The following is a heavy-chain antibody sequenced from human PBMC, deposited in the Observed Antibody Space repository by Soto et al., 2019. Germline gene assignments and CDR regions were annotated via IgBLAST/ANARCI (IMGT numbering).Heavy chain of an antibody. CDR3: ARDRDWASDY. CDR1: GFTLSSSW. D-gene: IGHD3-9*01. J-gene: IGHJ4*02. Sequence: EVQLVESGGGLVQPGGSLRLSCAVSGFTLSSSWMHWVRQAPGKGLVWVSRINSDGRTTSYADSVKGRFTISRDNAKNTLYLQMNSLRAEDTAVYYCARDRDWASDYWGQGALVTVSS. CDR2: INSDGRTT. V-gene: IGHV3-74*01.